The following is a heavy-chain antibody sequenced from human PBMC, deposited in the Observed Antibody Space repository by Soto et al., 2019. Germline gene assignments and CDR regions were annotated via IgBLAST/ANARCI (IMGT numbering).Heavy chain of an antibody. CDR3: ARGPRKMVYAPDS. CDR1: GFTFSDYY. J-gene: IGHJ3*02. V-gene: IGHV3-11*06. Sequence: PGGSLRLSCAASGFTFSDYYMSWIRQAPGKGLEWVSYISSSSSYTNYADSVKGRFTISRDNAKNSLYLQMNSLRAEDTAVYYCARGPRKMVYAPDSWGQGTMVTVSS. CDR2: ISSSSSYT. D-gene: IGHD2-8*01.